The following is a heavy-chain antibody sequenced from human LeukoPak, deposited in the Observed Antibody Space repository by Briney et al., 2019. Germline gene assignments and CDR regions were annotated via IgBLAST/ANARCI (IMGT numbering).Heavy chain of an antibody. Sequence: KTGGSLRLSCAASGFTFRDHYMDWVRQAPGKGLEWVGRTRNKANSYTTEYAASVKGRFTISRDDSKNSLYLQMNSLKTEDTAVYYCARDLSSSGAFFDYWGQGTLVTVSS. J-gene: IGHJ4*02. CDR3: ARDLSSSGAFFDY. D-gene: IGHD2-15*01. CDR1: GFTFRDHY. V-gene: IGHV3-72*01. CDR2: TRNKANSYTT.